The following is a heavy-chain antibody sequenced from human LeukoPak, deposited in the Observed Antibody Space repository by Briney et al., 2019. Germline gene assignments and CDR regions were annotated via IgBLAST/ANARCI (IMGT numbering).Heavy chain of an antibody. V-gene: IGHV3-21*04. CDR2: ISSSSSYI. CDR1: GFTFSSYS. J-gene: IGHJ4*02. Sequence: GGSLRLSCAASGFTFSSYSMNWVRQAPGKGLEWVSSISSSSSYIYYADSVKGRFTISRDNSKNTLYLQMNSLRAEDTAVYYCANHGTFCGGSCYFDYWGQGTLVTVSS. D-gene: IGHD2-15*01. CDR3: ANHGTFCGGSCYFDY.